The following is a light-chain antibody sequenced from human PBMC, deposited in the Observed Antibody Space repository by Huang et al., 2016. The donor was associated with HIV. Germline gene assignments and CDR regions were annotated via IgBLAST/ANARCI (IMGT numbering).Light chain of an antibody. CDR3: QQYDNRPPWT. J-gene: IGKJ1*01. CDR2: AVS. CDR1: PRVSSN. Sequence: DILLTQSPATLSVSLGERATLSCRATPRVSSNLAWYQQKIGQAPRLLIYAVSARANGVSSRFSGSGSGTEFTLTISSLKSEDSAVYYCQQYDNRPPWTFGQGTKVEI. V-gene: IGKV3-15*01.